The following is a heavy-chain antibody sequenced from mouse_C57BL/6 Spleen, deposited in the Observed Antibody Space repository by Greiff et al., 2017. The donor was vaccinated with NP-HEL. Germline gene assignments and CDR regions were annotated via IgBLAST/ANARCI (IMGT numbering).Heavy chain of an antibody. V-gene: IGHV2-6-1*01. J-gene: IGHJ4*01. Sequence: VQGVESGPGLVAPSQSLSITCTVSGFSLTSYGVHWVRQPPGKGLEWLVVIWSDGSTTYNSALKSRLSISKDNSKSQVFLKMNSLQTDDTAMYYCARHGQRRLAGYYAMDYWGQGTSVTVSS. CDR3: ARHGQRRLAGYYAMDY. CDR2: IWSDGST. CDR1: GFSLTSYG. D-gene: IGHD3-2*02.